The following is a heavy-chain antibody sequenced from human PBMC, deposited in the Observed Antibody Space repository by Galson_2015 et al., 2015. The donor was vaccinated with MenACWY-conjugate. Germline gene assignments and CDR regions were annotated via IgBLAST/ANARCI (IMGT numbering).Heavy chain of an antibody. CDR1: GFTFSSSW. D-gene: IGHD6-13*01. CDR2: IKPDGTNE. CDR3: ARDRASGLIPLVPDAFDI. V-gene: IGHV3-74*01. Sequence: SLRLSCAASGFTFSSSWMHWVRQAPGKGLVWVSRIKPDGTNEYYADSVKGRYTISRDNSKNTLYLQVNSLRAEDTAVYYCARDRASGLIPLVPDAFDIWGQGTMFTVSS. J-gene: IGHJ3*02.